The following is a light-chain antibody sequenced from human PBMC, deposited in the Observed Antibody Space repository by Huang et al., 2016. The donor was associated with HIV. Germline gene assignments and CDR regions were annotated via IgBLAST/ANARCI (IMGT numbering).Light chain of an antibody. CDR2: GAS. J-gene: IGKJ2*01. V-gene: IGKV3-20*01. CDR1: QGVHNSY. Sequence: EIVLTQSPVTLSLSPGEGASLSCRASQGVHNSYLAWDQQKPGQAPRLLIFGASNRATGVPHRLSGSESGTDFTLTISGLDPEDFAVYYCQQYGTLPYTFGQGTKLEI. CDR3: QQYGTLPYT.